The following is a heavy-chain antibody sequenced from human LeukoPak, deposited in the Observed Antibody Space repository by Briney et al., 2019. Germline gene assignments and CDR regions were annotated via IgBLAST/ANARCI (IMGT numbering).Heavy chain of an antibody. D-gene: IGHD3-3*01. CDR1: GGSISSGSYY. V-gene: IGHV4-61*02. CDR3: ARDSGMSWSGYIGPRNWFDP. J-gene: IGHJ5*02. Sequence: PSETLSLTCTVSGGSISSGSYYWSWIRQPAGKGLEWIGRIYTSGSTNYNPSLKSRVTISVDTSKNQFSLKLSSVTAADTAVYYCARDSGMSWSGYIGPRNWFDPWGQGTLVTVSS. CDR2: IYTSGST.